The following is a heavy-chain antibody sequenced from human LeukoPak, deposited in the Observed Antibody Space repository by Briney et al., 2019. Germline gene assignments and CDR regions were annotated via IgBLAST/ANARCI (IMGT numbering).Heavy chain of an antibody. CDR1: GVTFSGYS. D-gene: IGHD4-23*01. V-gene: IGHV3-21*01. Sequence: PGGSLRLSCAASGVTFSGYSMNWVRQAPGKGLEWVSAITATSLHIYYADSMKGRFTISRDNAKNSLYLQMNSLGVEDTALYYCARVRSVGGNPHAFNVWGQGTMVTVSS. CDR3: ARVRSVGGNPHAFNV. J-gene: IGHJ3*01. CDR2: ITATSLHI.